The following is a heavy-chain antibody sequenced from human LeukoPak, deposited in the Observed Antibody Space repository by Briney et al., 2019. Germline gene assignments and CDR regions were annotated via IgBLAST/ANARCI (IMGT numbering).Heavy chain of an antibody. J-gene: IGHJ4*02. D-gene: IGHD4-17*01. Sequence: SETLSLTCAVSGGSISSGDYSWSRIRQPPGKGLEWIGYIYHGGSTYYNPSLKSRVTISVDRSKNQFSLRLSSVTAADTAVYYCARGPRIYGDYLFDYWGQGTLVTVSS. V-gene: IGHV4-30-2*01. CDR2: IYHGGST. CDR1: GGSISSGDYS. CDR3: ARGPRIYGDYLFDY.